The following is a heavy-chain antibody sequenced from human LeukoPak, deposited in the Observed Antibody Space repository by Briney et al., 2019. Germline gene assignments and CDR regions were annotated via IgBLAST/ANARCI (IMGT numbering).Heavy chain of an antibody. CDR2: ISGSGGST. V-gene: IGHV3-23*01. Sequence: GGSLRLSCAASGFTFSSYAMSWVRQAPGKGLEWGSAISGSGGSTYYADSVKGRFTISRDNSKNTLYLQMNSLRAEDTAVYYCARGGDNYSFDYWGQGTLVTVSS. CDR3: ARGGDNYSFDY. J-gene: IGHJ4*02. CDR1: GFTFSSYA. D-gene: IGHD1-1*01.